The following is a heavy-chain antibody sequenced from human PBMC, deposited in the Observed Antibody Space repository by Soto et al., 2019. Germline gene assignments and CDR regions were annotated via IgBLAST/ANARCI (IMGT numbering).Heavy chain of an antibody. Sequence: QVQLVQSGAEVKKPGASVKVSCKASGYTFTSYYMHWVRPAPGQGLEWMGIINPSGGSTSYAQKFQGRVTMTRDTSTSTVYVELSSLISEDTAVYYCARDGTYSSASGWFDPWGQGTLVTVSS. CDR2: INPSGGST. J-gene: IGHJ5*02. V-gene: IGHV1-46*03. CDR1: GYTFTSYY. D-gene: IGHD6-6*01. CDR3: ARDGTYSSASGWFDP.